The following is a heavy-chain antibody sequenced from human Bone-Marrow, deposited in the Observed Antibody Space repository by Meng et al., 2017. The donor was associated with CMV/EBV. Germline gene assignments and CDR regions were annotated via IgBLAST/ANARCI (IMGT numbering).Heavy chain of an antibody. CDR1: GFTFNSYA. J-gene: IGHJ6*02. CDR2: ISYDGANK. Sequence: GGSLRLSCAASGFTFNSYAMHWVRQAPGKGLEWVALISYDGANKYYPDSVKGRFTISRDNSKNTLYLQMNSLRAEDTAVYYCARDPYYYGMDVWGQGTTVTVSS. CDR3: ARDPYYYGMDV. V-gene: IGHV3-30*04.